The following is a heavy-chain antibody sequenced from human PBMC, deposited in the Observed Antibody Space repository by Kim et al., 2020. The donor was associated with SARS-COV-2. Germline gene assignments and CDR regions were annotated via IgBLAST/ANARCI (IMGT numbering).Heavy chain of an antibody. D-gene: IGHD1-26*01. CDR3: ARGRSVSYRSSFDY. Sequence: GGSLRLSCAASGFTFSSYAMHWVRQAPGKGLEWVAVISYDGSNKYYADSVKGRFTISRDNSKNTLYLQMNSLRAEDTAVYYCARGRSVSYRSSFDYWGQGTLVTVSS. CDR1: GFTFSSYA. J-gene: IGHJ4*02. CDR2: ISYDGSNK. V-gene: IGHV3-30*04.